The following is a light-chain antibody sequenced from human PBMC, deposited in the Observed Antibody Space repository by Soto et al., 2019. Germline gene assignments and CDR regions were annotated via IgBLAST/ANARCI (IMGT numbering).Light chain of an antibody. V-gene: IGKV1-39*01. CDR3: QQGYSSAIT. Sequence: DIQMTQSPSSLSASVGDTVTITCRASQSIGKHLNWYQQKPGKAPKFLIYSVSSLQSGVPSRFSGSGSGIDFTPTINSLQPEDFATYYCQQGYSSAITFGQGTRLEI. CDR1: QSIGKH. CDR2: SVS. J-gene: IGKJ5*01.